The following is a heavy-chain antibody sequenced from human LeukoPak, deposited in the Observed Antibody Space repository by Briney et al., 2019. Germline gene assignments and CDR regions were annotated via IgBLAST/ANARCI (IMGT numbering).Heavy chain of an antibody. Sequence: GGSLRLPCAASGFTFSSYSMNWVRQAPGKGLEWVSSISSSSSYIYYADSVKGRFTISRDNAKNSLYLQMNSLRAEDTAVYYCARDPNSGYDFNYYYGMDVWGQGTTVTVSS. D-gene: IGHD5-12*01. CDR2: ISSSSSYI. CDR1: GFTFSSYS. J-gene: IGHJ6*02. CDR3: ARDPNSGYDFNYYYGMDV. V-gene: IGHV3-21*01.